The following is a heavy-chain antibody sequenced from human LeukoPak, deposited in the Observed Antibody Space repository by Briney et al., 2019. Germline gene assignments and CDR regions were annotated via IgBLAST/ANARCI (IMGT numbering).Heavy chain of an antibody. V-gene: IGHV4-31*03. CDR2: IYYSGST. CDR3: ARDHVGARDYYYMDV. Sequence: SETLSLTCTVSGGSISSGGYYWSWIRQHPGKGLEWIGYIYYSGSTYYNPSLKSRVTISVDTSKNQFSLKLSSVTAADTAVYYCARDHVGARDYYYMDVWGKGTTVTVSS. CDR1: GGSISSGGYY. J-gene: IGHJ6*03. D-gene: IGHD6-6*01.